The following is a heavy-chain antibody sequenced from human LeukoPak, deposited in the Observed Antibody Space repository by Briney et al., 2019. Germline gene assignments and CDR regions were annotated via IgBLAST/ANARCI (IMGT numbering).Heavy chain of an antibody. D-gene: IGHD3-3*01. CDR3: ARTPQMITIFGVVTDYNWFNP. CDR1: GGSISSYY. J-gene: IGHJ5*02. CDR2: IYTSGST. V-gene: IGHV4-4*07. Sequence: SDTLSLTCTVSGGSISSYYWSWIRQPAGKGLEWIGRIYTSGSTNYNPSLKSRVTMSVDTSKNQFSLKLSSVTAADTAVYYCARTPQMITIFGVVTDYNWFNPWGQGTLVTVSS.